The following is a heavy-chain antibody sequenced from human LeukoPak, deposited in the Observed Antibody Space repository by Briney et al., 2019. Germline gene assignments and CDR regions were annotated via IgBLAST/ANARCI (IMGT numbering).Heavy chain of an antibody. Sequence: SETLSLTCSVSGGSVSSRTHYWAWIRQPPGKGLEWIGSINYSGKLTSNPSLKSRVTVSIDTSKNQFSLTLSYVTAADTAVYYCARDFGDWRTDYWGQGTLVTVSS. J-gene: IGHJ4*02. CDR1: GGSVSSRTHY. V-gene: IGHV4-39*07. D-gene: IGHD2-21*02. CDR3: ARDFGDWRTDY. CDR2: INYSGKL.